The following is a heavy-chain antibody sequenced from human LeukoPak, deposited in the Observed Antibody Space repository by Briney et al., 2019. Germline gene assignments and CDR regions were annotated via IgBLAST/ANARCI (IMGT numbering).Heavy chain of an antibody. D-gene: IGHD3-10*01. CDR2: INHSGST. Sequence: SETLSLTCAVYGGSFSGYYWSWIRQPPGKGLEWIGEINHSGSTNYNPSLKSRVTISVDTSKNQFSLKLSSVTAADTAVYYCARDPGSGTPYYFDYWGQGTLVTVSS. CDR1: GGSFSGYY. CDR3: ARDPGSGTPYYFDY. J-gene: IGHJ4*02. V-gene: IGHV4-34*01.